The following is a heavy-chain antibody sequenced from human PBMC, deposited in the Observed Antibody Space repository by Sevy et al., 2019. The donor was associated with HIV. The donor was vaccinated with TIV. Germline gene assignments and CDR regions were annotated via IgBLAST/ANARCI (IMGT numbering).Heavy chain of an antibody. CDR1: GFTFSSYS. CDR3: ASWDDYGDYGGNYYYYGMHV. Sequence: GGSLRLSCAASGFTFSSYSMNWVRQAPGKGLEWVSYISSSSSTIYYADSVKGRFTISRDNAKNSLYLQMNSLRAEDTAVYYCASWDDYGDYGGNYYYYGMHVWGQGTTVTVSS. J-gene: IGHJ6*02. CDR2: ISSSSSTI. V-gene: IGHV3-48*01. D-gene: IGHD4-17*01.